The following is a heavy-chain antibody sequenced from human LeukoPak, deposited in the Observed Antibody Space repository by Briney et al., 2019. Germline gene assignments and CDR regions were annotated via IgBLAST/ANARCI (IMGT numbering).Heavy chain of an antibody. J-gene: IGHJ4*02. CDR1: GFTFSNW. V-gene: IGHV3-74*01. Sequence: GGSLRLSCAASGFTFSNWMHWVRQAPGKGLGWVSRINSDGSSPNYADSVKGRFTISRDNAKNTLYEQMNGLRAEDTAVYYCARGWNYALDYWGQGTLVTVSS. CDR3: ARGWNYALDY. D-gene: IGHD1-7*01. CDR2: INSDGSSP.